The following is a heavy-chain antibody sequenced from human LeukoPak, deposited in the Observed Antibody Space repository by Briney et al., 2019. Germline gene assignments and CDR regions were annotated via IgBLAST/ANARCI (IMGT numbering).Heavy chain of an antibody. CDR3: AKSLSGTYFNFDY. V-gene: IGHV3-23*01. Sequence: GGSLRLSCAASGFTFSSYAMNWVRQAPGKGLEWVSTSTGSGGTTYYADSVKGRFTISRDNSKNTLYLQMNSLRAEDTALYYCAKSLSGTYFNFDYWGQGTLVTVSS. D-gene: IGHD1-26*01. CDR2: STGSGGTT. J-gene: IGHJ4*02. CDR1: GFTFSSYA.